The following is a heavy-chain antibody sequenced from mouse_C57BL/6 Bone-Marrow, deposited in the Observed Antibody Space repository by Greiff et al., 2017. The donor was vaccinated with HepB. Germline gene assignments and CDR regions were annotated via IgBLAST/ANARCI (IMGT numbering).Heavy chain of an antibody. J-gene: IGHJ1*03. CDR3: RNRLLRSWYFDD. V-gene: IGHV1-83*01. CDR2: YPGSGNTY. D-gene: IGHD1-1*01. Sequence: VQLQQSGPELVKPGASVKMSCKASGYTFTDYYMHWVKQKPGKGLEWIGEIYPGSGNTYYNEKFKGKATLTADTSSSTTYMQLSSLTSEDSAVYFCARNRLLRSWYFDDWGTGTTVTVSS. CDR1: YTFTDYYM.